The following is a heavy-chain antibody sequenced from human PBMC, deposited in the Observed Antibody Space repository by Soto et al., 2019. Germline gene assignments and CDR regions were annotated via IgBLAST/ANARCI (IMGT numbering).Heavy chain of an antibody. Sequence: ASVKVSCKASGYTFTSYYMHWVRQAPGQGLEWMGIINPSGGSTSYAQKFQGRVTMTRDTSTSTVYMELSSLRSEDTAVYYCARDRGNVNGSGRYYYYGMDVWGQGTTVTVSS. J-gene: IGHJ6*02. CDR3: ARDRGNVNGSGRYYYYGMDV. V-gene: IGHV1-46*01. CDR1: GYTFTSYY. CDR2: INPSGGST. D-gene: IGHD2-15*01.